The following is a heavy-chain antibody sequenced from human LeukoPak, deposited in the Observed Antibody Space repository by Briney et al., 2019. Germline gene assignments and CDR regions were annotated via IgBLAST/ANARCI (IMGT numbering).Heavy chain of an antibody. Sequence: GGSLRLSCEVSGFRLTTYGTHWVRQAPGKGLEWVAYIPFDGSDEYYVDSVKGRFSISRDNSKNTLFLQMNSLRAEDTAVYYCARDMVGSSSWYEPAPDYWGQGTLVTVSS. CDR2: IPFDGSDE. CDR3: ARDMVGSSSWYEPAPDY. V-gene: IGHV3-30*02. D-gene: IGHD6-13*01. J-gene: IGHJ4*02. CDR1: GFRLTTYG.